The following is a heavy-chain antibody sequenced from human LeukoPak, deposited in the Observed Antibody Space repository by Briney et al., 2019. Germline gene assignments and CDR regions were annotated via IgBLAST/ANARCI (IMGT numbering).Heavy chain of an antibody. CDR1: GYTFTNYG. V-gene: IGHV1-18*01. J-gene: IGHJ5*02. CDR3: ARDTRGYSFGSVLVPTRWFHP. D-gene: IGHD5-18*01. CDR2: ISAFSGDT. Sequence: ASMKVSCKASGYTFTNYGISWVRQAPGQGLEWMGWISAFSGDTNYAQKFQGRVSMTTDTSTSTASMQLRSLRSDDTAVFYCARDTRGYSFGSVLVPTRWFHPWGQGTLVIVSS.